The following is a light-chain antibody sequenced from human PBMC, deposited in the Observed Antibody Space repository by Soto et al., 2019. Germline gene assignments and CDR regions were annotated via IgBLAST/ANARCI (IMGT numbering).Light chain of an antibody. CDR3: MQALQPPLS. J-gene: IGKJ4*01. Sequence: DIVMTQSPVSLAVTPGEPASISCRSSQSLLDRSGYDCLDWYLQKPGQSPQVLIYSGSNRAPGVPDRFSGSGSGRDFTLKISRVEAEDVGLYFCMQALQPPLSFGGGTRVELK. V-gene: IGKV2-28*01. CDR1: QSLLDRSGYDC. CDR2: SGS.